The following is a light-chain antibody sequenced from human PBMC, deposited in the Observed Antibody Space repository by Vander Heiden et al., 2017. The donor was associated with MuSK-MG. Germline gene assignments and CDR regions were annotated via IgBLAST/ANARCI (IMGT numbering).Light chain of an antibody. CDR1: SLRSYY. J-gene: IGLJ3*02. Sequence: SSELTQDPAVSVALGQTVRITCQGDSLRSYYASWYQQKAGQAPELVIYGKNNRPSGIPDRFSGSSSGNTGYLTITGAQAEDEADYYCSSRDSSANHLVFGGGTKLTVL. CDR3: SSRDSSANHLV. CDR2: GKN. V-gene: IGLV3-19*01.